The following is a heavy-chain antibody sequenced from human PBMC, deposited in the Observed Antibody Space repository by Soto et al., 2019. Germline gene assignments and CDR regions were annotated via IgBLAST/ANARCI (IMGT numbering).Heavy chain of an antibody. CDR3: ARMGYGSGSYSLSLKPDP. CDR1: GGTFSSYA. J-gene: IGHJ5*02. D-gene: IGHD3-10*01. Sequence: SLKVSCKASGGTFSSYAISCVRQAPGQGLEWMGGIIPIFGTANYAQKFQGRVMITADESTSTAYMELSSLRSEDTAVYYCARMGYGSGSYSLSLKPDPWGQGTLVTVSS. V-gene: IGHV1-69*13. CDR2: IIPIFGTA.